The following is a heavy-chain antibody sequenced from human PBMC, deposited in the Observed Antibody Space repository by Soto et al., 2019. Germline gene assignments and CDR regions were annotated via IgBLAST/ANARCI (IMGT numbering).Heavy chain of an antibody. CDR2: IARDGSSE. CDR3: ARAYAAGPLDY. J-gene: IGHJ4*02. D-gene: IGHD3-16*01. V-gene: IGHV3-7*01. Sequence: PGGSLRLSCAASGFTLSDHWMTWVRQPPGKGLEWVANIARDGSSEYYVDSVRGRFTISRDNAKNSLYLQMNSLRAEDTAVYYCARAYAAGPLDYWGQGTLVTVSS. CDR1: GFTLSDHW.